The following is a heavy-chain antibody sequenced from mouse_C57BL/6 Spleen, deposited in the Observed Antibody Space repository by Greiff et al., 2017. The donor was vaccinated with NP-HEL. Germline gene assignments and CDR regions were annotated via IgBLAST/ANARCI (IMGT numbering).Heavy chain of an antibody. Sequence: VQLVESGAELARPGASVKLSCKASGYTFTSYGISWVKQRTGQGLEWIGEIYPRSGNTYYNEKFKGKATLTADKSSSTAYMELRSLTSEDSAVYFCARSSSVFAYWGQGTLVTVSA. CDR1: GYTFTSYG. D-gene: IGHD6-1*01. CDR3: ARSSSVFAY. CDR2: IYPRSGNT. V-gene: IGHV1-81*01. J-gene: IGHJ3*01.